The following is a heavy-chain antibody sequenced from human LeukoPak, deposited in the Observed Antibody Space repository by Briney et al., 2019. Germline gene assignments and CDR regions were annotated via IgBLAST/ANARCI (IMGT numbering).Heavy chain of an antibody. J-gene: IGHJ4*02. V-gene: IGHV3-21*01. D-gene: IGHD5-24*01. Sequence: GGSLRLSCAASGFTFSSYSMNWVRQAPGKGLEWVSSISSSSSYIYYADSVKGRFTISRDNAKNSLYLQMNSLRAEDTAVYYCASWAPRDGYTHFVYWCEGTLVTASS. CDR3: ASWAPRDGYTHFVY. CDR1: GFTFSSYS. CDR2: ISSSSSYI.